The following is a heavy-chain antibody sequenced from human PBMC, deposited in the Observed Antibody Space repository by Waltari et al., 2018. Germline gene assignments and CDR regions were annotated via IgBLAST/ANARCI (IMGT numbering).Heavy chain of an antibody. Sequence: QVQLQESGPGLVKPSDTLSLTCTVSGGSISSHYWSWIRQPPGKGLEWIGYIYYSGSTNYNPSLKSRVTISVDTSKNQFSLKLSSVTAADTAVYYCARMGYNWNELRFDYWGQGTLVTVSS. CDR1: GGSISSHY. J-gene: IGHJ4*02. CDR3: ARMGYNWNELRFDY. V-gene: IGHV4-59*07. CDR2: IYYSGST. D-gene: IGHD1-1*01.